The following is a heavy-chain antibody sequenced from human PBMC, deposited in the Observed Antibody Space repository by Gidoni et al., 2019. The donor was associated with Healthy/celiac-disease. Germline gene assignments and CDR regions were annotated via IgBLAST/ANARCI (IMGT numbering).Heavy chain of an antibody. V-gene: IGHV3-11*01. CDR1: GFTFSDYY. D-gene: IGHD1-1*01. CDR3: ARDRRDGYNWGTWGENAFDI. Sequence: QVQLVESGGGLVKPGGSLRLSCAASGFTFSDYYMSWIRQAPGKGLEWVSYISSSGSTIYYANSVKGRFTISRDNAKNSLYLQMNSLRAEDTAVYYCARDRRDGYNWGTWGENAFDIWGQGTMVTVSS. CDR2: ISSSGSTI. J-gene: IGHJ3*02.